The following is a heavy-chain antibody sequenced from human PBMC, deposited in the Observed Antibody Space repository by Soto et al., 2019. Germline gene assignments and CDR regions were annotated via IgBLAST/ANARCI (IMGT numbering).Heavy chain of an antibody. CDR2: IYYSGST. V-gene: IGHV4-59*08. Sequence: QVQLQESGPGLVKPSETLSLTCTVSGGSISSYYWSWIRQPPGKGLEWIGYIYYSGSTNYNPSLTIRVTISVATAKNRTSLKLSAVTAADTAVYYCSSRYVYSFAYWGQGTLVTVSS. J-gene: IGHJ4*02. D-gene: IGHD1-1*01. CDR1: GGSISSYY. CDR3: SSRYVYSFAY.